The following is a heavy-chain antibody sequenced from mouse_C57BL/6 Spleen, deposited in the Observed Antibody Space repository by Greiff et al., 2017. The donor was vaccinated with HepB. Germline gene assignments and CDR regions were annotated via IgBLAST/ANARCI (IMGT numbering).Heavy chain of an antibody. CDR1: GFTFSNYW. CDR2: IRLKSDNYAT. CDR3: TPYSWYFDV. V-gene: IGHV6-3*01. D-gene: IGHD1-1*01. Sequence: EVMLVESGGGLVQPGGSMKLSCVASGFTFSNYWMNWVRQSPEKGLEWVAQIRLKSDNYATHYAESVKGRFTISRDDSKSSVYLQMNNLRAEDTGIYYCTPYSWYFDVWGTGTTVTVSS. J-gene: IGHJ1*03.